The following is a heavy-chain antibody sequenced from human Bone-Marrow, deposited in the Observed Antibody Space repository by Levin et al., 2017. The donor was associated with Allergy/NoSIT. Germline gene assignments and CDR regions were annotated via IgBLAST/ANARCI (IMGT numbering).Heavy chain of an antibody. Sequence: PGGSLRLSCAASGFIFRNYAMNWVRQAPGKGLEWVSQISGSGGNTHYADSVKGRFTISRDNSKNTLYLQMNSLRVEDTAVYYCAGYDTSAYHSPFDYWGHGTLVTVSS. CDR2: ISGSGGNT. J-gene: IGHJ4*01. CDR1: GFIFRNYA. D-gene: IGHD3-22*01. CDR3: AGYDTSAYHSPFDY. V-gene: IGHV3-23*01.